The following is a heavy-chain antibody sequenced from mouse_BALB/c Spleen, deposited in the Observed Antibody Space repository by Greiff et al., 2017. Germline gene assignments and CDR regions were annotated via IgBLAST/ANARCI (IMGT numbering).Heavy chain of an antibody. Sequence: EVHLVESGGGLVKPGGSLKLSCAASGFTFSDYYMYWVRQTPEKRLEWVATISDGGSYTYYPDSVKGRFTISRDNAKNNLYLQMSSLKSEDTAMYYCAREITTASYWGQGTLVTVSA. CDR1: GFTFSDYY. V-gene: IGHV5-4*02. J-gene: IGHJ3*01. D-gene: IGHD1-2*01. CDR3: AREITTASY. CDR2: ISDGGSYT.